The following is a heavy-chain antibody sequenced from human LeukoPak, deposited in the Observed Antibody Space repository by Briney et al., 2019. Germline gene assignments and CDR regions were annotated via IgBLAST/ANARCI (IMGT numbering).Heavy chain of an antibody. CDR2: ISSSGSTI. CDR1: GFTFSDYY. D-gene: IGHD6-13*01. CDR3: ARVAYSSSWYEVGAFDI. Sequence: SGGSLRLSCAASGFTFSDYYMSWIRQARGMGLEWVSYISSSGSTIYYADSVKGRFTISRDNAKNSLYLQMNSLRAEDTAVYYCARVAYSSSWYEVGAFDIWGQGTMVTVSS. V-gene: IGHV3-11*01. J-gene: IGHJ3*02.